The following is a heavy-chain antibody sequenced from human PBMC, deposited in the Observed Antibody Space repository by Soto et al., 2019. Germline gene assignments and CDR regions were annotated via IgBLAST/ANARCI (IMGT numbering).Heavy chain of an antibody. D-gene: IGHD6-6*01. Sequence: QVQLVQSGAEVKKPGSSVKVSCRASGGTFSSYAISWVRQAPGQGLEWMGGIIPIFGTANYAQKFQDRVTITADKSTSTAYMELSSLRSEDTAVYYCASRRQLGDYYYYGMDVWGQGTTVTVAS. J-gene: IGHJ6*02. CDR3: ASRRQLGDYYYYGMDV. V-gene: IGHV1-69*06. CDR2: IIPIFGTA. CDR1: GGTFSSYA.